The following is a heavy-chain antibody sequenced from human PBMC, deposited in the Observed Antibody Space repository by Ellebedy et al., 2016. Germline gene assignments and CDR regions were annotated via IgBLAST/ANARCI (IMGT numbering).Heavy chain of an antibody. CDR2: ILGDGTT. CDR3: ARHLGDYTHYYYYMDV. V-gene: IGHV3-66*04. Sequence: GESLKISCTASEFTVNSKYLGWVRQAPGKGLEYVSLILGDGTTFYYIDSVKGRFTMSRDNAKNSLYLQMNSLRAEDTAVYYCARHLGDYTHYYYYMDVWGKGTTVTVSS. CDR1: EFTVNSKY. J-gene: IGHJ6*03. D-gene: IGHD3-16*01.